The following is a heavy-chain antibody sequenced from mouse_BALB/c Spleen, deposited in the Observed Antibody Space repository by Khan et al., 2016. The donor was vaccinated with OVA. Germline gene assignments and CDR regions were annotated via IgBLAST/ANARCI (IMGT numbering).Heavy chain of an antibody. D-gene: IGHD6-1*01. CDR3: AGFEAAYYAMDY. V-gene: IGHV2-3*01. CDR2: IWGDGIT. Sequence: VQLKESGPGLVAPSQSLSITCTVSGFSLTSYGVSWVRQPPGTGLEWLGVIWGDGITNFHSALISRLSISKDNSKSQVFLKLNSLQTDDTATYYCAGFEAAYYAMDYWGQGTSVIVSS. J-gene: IGHJ4*01. CDR1: GFSLTSYG.